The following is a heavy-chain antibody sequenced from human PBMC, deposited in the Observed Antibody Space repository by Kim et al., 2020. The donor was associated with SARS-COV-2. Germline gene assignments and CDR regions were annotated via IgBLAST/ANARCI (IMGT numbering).Heavy chain of an antibody. CDR3: ARDKASIAHWYTAMVPDAFDI. Sequence: ALVKVSCKASGYTFTSYGISWVRQAPGQGLEWMGWISAYNGNTNYAQKLQGRVTMTTDTSTSTAYMELRSLRSDDTAVYYCARDKASIAHWYTAMVPDAFDICGQGRIVTVSS. V-gene: IGHV1-18*01. CDR1: GYTFTSYG. D-gene: IGHD5-18*01. J-gene: IGHJ3*02. CDR2: ISAYNGNT.